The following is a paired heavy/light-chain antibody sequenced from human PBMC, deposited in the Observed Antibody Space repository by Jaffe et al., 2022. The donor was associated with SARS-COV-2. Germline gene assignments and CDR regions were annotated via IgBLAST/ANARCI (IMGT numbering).Light chain of an antibody. J-gene: IGKJ1*01. Sequence: DVQMTQSPSTLSTSVGDRVTITCRASQSISSWLAWYQQKPGKAPKLLIYKVSSLESGVPSRFSGSGSGTEFTLTISSLQPDDFATYYCQQYNSYPWTFGQGTKVEIK. CDR3: QQYNSYPWT. CDR1: QSISSW. CDR2: KVS. V-gene: IGKV1-5*03.
Heavy chain of an antibody. V-gene: IGHV3-23*01. D-gene: IGHD2-15*01. CDR2: ISAGRGST. J-gene: IGHJ5*02. CDR3: ATLTWGGSCRS. CDR1: GFTFSSYD. Sequence: EVQLLESGGGLVQPGGSLRLSCAASGFTFSSYDMNWVRQAPGKGLQWVSGISAGRGSTNYADYVKGRFTISRDNSKNTLFLQMNSLRAEDTAVYYCATLTWGGSCRSWGQGTLVTVSS.